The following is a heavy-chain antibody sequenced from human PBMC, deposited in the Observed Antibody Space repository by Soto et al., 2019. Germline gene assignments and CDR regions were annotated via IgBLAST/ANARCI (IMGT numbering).Heavy chain of an antibody. D-gene: IGHD3-22*01. V-gene: IGHV1-8*01. Sequence: GASVKVSCKASGYTFTSYDINWVRQATGQGLEWMGWMNPNSGNTGYAQKFQGRVTMTRNTSISTAYMELSSLRSEDTAVYYCARNFPSGAPYYYDSSGYPNWFDPWGQGTLVTVSS. CDR2: MNPNSGNT. J-gene: IGHJ5*02. CDR1: GYTFTSYD. CDR3: ARNFPSGAPYYYDSSGYPNWFDP.